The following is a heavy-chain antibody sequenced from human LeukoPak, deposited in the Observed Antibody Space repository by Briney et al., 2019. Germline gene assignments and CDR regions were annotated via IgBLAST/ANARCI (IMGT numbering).Heavy chain of an antibody. Sequence: ASVKVSCKASGYTFIGYYMHWVRQAPGRGLEWMGWINPKSGGTKYAQLFQGRVTMTRDTSISTAYMELSRLTSDDTAIYYCARDYYGSGSLSWFDPWGQGTLVTVSS. CDR1: GYTFIGYY. J-gene: IGHJ5*02. CDR2: INPKSGGT. CDR3: ARDYYGSGSLSWFDP. V-gene: IGHV1-2*02. D-gene: IGHD3-10*01.